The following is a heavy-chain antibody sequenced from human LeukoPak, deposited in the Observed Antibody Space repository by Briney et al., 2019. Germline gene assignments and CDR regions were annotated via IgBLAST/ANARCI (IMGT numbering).Heavy chain of an antibody. CDR1: GFTFSTYG. CDR3: ARALSAMVPDY. CDR2: IRYDGSNK. Sequence: GGSLRLSCVASGFTFSTYGMHWVRQAPGKGLEWVAVIRYDGSNKYYGDPVKGRFTISRDNSKNTLYLQMNSLRADDTAVYYCARALSAMVPDYWGQGTLLTVSS. J-gene: IGHJ4*02. D-gene: IGHD5-18*01. V-gene: IGHV3-33*01.